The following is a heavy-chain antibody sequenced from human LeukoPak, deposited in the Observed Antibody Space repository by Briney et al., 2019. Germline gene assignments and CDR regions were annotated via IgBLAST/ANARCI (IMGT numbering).Heavy chain of an antibody. CDR3: AQRGYYYDSSGYYSRTYFDY. J-gene: IGHJ4*02. D-gene: IGHD3-22*01. CDR1: GFTFSSYG. CDR2: ISYDGSNK. Sequence: PGRSLRLSCVVSGFTFSSYGMHWVRQAPGKGLEWVSVISYDGSNKYYADSVKGRFTISRDNSKNAVYLQMNSLRAEDTAVYYCAQRGYYYDSSGYYSRTYFDYWGQGTLVIVSS. V-gene: IGHV3-30*03.